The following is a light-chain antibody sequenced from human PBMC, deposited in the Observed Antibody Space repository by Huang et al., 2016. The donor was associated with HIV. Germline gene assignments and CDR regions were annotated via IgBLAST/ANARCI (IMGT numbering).Light chain of an antibody. CDR1: QSISTY. CDR2: SAS. Sequence: IQMTQSPTSLSASVGARVSIACRASQSISTYLNWYQQKPGKAPKLLISSASALHSGVPSRFSGSGSGTDFTLTIRGLQLDDFATYYCQQSYSALSSFGPGTRL. J-gene: IGKJ5*01. CDR3: QQSYSALSS. V-gene: IGKV1-39*01.